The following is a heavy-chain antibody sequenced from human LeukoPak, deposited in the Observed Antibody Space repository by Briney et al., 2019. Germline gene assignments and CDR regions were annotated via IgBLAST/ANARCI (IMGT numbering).Heavy chain of an antibody. CDR3: ANQFPSSGY. Sequence: GGSLRLSCAASGFTFSDYYMSWVRQAPGKGLEWVSAISGSGDGTYYADSVKGRFTISRDNSKNTLYLQMNSLRAEDTAVYYCANQFPSSGYWGQGTLVTVSS. J-gene: IGHJ4*02. CDR2: ISGSGDGT. CDR1: GFTFSDYY. V-gene: IGHV3-23*01.